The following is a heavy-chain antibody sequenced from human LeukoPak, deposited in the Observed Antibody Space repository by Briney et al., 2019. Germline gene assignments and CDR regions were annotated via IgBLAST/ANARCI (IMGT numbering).Heavy chain of an antibody. CDR1: GFTFSSYA. D-gene: IGHD6-19*01. CDR3: AKDSVAGNLGYFDY. V-gene: IGHV3-23*01. J-gene: IGHJ4*02. CDR2: IRGSGGST. Sequence: GGSLRLSCAASGFTFSSYAMTWVRQAPGKGLEWVSTIRGSGGSTYYTDSVKGRFTISRDNSKNTLFLQMHSLRAEDTAVYYCAKDSVAGNLGYFDYWGQGTLVTVSS.